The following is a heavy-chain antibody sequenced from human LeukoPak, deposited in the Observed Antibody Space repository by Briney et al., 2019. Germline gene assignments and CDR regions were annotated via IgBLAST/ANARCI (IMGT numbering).Heavy chain of an antibody. J-gene: IGHJ4*02. CDR2: IKQDGSEK. D-gene: IGHD6-19*01. CDR1: GFTFSSYW. CDR3: ASHLENFFNSSGWAVGY. Sequence: PGGSLRLSCAASGFTFSSYWMSCVRQAPGKGLEWVANIKQDGSEKYYVDSVKGRFTISRDNAKNSLYLQMNSLRAEDTAVYYCASHLENFFNSSGWAVGYWGQGTLVTVSS. V-gene: IGHV3-7*01.